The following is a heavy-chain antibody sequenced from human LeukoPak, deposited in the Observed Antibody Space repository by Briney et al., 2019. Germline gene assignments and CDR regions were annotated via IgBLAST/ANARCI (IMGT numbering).Heavy chain of an antibody. Sequence: VASVTVSCTASGYSFTSHYMHWVRQAPGQGLEWMGLINPSGSSTLYAQKFQGRVTMTRDMSTTTDYMELSSLRSEDTAVYYCARDNSVGDIAWWFDPWGQGTLVTVSS. J-gene: IGHJ5*02. D-gene: IGHD3-16*02. CDR1: GYSFTSHY. CDR3: ARDNSVGDIAWWFDP. CDR2: INPSGSST. V-gene: IGHV1-46*01.